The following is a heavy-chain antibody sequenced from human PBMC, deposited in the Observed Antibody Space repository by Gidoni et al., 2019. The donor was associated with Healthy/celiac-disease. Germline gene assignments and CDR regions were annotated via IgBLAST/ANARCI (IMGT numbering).Heavy chain of an antibody. J-gene: IGHJ4*02. CDR1: GGPISSYY. CDR2: INYSGGN. D-gene: IGHD2-21*01. V-gene: IGHV4-59*01. CDR3: ARVSLSGDMDY. Sequence: QVQLQESGPGLVKPSATLSLTCTVSGGPISSYYWSWIRQPPGMGLEWIEYINYSGGNTYKPPLNSRGTKSVDTSKHQLSLKRGSVTAADTGVYACARVSLSGDMDYWGQGTLVTVSS.